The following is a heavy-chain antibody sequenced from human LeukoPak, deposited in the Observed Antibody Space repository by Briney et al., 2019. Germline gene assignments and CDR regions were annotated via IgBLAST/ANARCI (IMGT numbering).Heavy chain of an antibody. J-gene: IGHJ6*02. CDR3: ARAGGIAAAVMYYYYGMDV. Sequence: PGGSLRLSCAASGFTFSSYSMNWVRQAPGKGLEWVSSISSSSSYIYYADSVKGRFTISRDNAKNSLYLQMNSLRAEDTAVYYCARAGGIAAAVMYYYYGMDVWGQGTTVTASS. D-gene: IGHD6-13*01. V-gene: IGHV3-21*01. CDR1: GFTFSSYS. CDR2: ISSSSSYI.